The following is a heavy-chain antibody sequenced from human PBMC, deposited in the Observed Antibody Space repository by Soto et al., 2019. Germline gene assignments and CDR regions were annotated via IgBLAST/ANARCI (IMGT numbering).Heavy chain of an antibody. CDR2: ILYDGTNK. CDR1: GFTISTYT. D-gene: IGHD2-2*02. CDR3: ARATVVPAAIPQELRNWCFDL. V-gene: IGHV3-30-3*01. Sequence: QVQLVESGGGVVQPGRSLRLSCAASGFTISTYTMHWVHHAPGNGLEWVSVILYDGTNKYHAASVKGRFTTSRVNSKNTVYLQMHSLRVEDTAVYYCARATVVPAAIPQELRNWCFDLWGRGTLVTVSS. J-gene: IGHJ2*01.